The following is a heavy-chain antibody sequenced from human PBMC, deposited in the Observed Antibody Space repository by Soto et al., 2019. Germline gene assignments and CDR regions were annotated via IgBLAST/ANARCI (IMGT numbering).Heavy chain of an antibody. CDR1: GFTFISYG. V-gene: IGHV3-33*01. J-gene: IGHJ4*02. CDR3: ARGGFSSSWYPFDY. CDR2: IWYDGSNK. Sequence: QVQLVESGGGVVQPGRSLRLSCAASGFTFISYGMHWVRQAPGKGLEWVAVIWYDGSNKYYADSVKGRFTISRDNSKNTLYLQMNSLRAEDTAVYYCARGGFSSSWYPFDYWGQGTLVTVSS. D-gene: IGHD6-13*01.